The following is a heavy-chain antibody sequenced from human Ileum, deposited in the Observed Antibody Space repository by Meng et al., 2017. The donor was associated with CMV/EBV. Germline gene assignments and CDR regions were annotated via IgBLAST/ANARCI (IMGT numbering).Heavy chain of an antibody. CDR1: GFTFRDYY. V-gene: IGHV3-11*01. J-gene: IGHJ5*02. CDR2: LSGSGTTI. CDR3: ARRQLWLDT. D-gene: IGHD5-18*01. Sequence: LSCAGSGFTFRDYYLTWIRRAPGKGLEWVAYLSGSGTTIPYADSVKGRITLSRDNAKNSVFLQMDSLRAEDTALYYCARRQLWLDTWGQGTLVTVSS.